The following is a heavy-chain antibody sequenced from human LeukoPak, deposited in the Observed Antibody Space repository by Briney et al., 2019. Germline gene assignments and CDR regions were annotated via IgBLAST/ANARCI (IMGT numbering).Heavy chain of an antibody. CDR1: GFTVSSNY. CDR3: ARETGYCSSTSCYHSGAFDI. Sequence: GGSLRLSCAASGFTVSSNYMSWVRQAPGKGLEWVSVIYSGGSTYYADSVKGRFTISRDNSKNTLYLQMNSLRAEDTAVYYCARETGYCSSTSCYHSGAFDIWGPGTMVTVSS. D-gene: IGHD2-2*01. CDR2: IYSGGST. J-gene: IGHJ3*02. V-gene: IGHV3-66*02.